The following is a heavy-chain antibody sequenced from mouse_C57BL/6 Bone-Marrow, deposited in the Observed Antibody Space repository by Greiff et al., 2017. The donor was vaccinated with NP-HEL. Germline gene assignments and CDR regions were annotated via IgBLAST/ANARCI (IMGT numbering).Heavy chain of an antibody. CDR1: GYTFTSYW. V-gene: IGHV1-64*01. D-gene: IGHD2-2*01. CDR3: AGVTTPFAY. J-gene: IGHJ3*01. CDR2: IHPNSGNT. Sequence: QVQLQQPGAELVKPGASVKLSCKASGYTFTSYWMHWVKQRPGQGLEWIGMIHPNSGNTNYNEKFKSKATLTVDKSSSTAYMQLSSLTSEDSAVYYCAGVTTPFAYWGQGTLVTVSA.